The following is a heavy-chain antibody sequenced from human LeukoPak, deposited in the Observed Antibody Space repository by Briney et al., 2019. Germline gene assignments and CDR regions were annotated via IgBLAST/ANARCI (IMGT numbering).Heavy chain of an antibody. J-gene: IGHJ4*02. D-gene: IGHD4-17*01. CDR1: GGSFRGYY. V-gene: IGHV4-34*01. CDR2: INHSWTT. CDR3: ARLSTVTTCFDY. Sequence: SDTLSLTCAVFGGSFRGYYWNGIRQPPAKGLEWVGEINHSWTTHHNPSLKRRVTMSVDTSKNQFSLKLSSVTAADTAVYYCARLSTVTTCFDYWGQGTLVTVSS.